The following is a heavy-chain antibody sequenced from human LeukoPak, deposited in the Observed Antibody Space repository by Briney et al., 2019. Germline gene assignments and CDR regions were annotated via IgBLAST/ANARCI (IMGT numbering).Heavy chain of an antibody. J-gene: IGHJ4*02. D-gene: IGHD4-17*01. Sequence: YPGGSLRLSCAASGFTFSSYGMNWVRQAPGKGLEWVSFISSSGTTIYYADSVKGRFTISRDNSKNTLYLQMNSLRAEDTAVYYCAKDQASGKLMTTVTTFDYWGQGTLVTVSS. CDR3: AKDQASGKLMTTVTTFDY. V-gene: IGHV3-48*03. CDR2: ISSSGTTI. CDR1: GFTFSSYG.